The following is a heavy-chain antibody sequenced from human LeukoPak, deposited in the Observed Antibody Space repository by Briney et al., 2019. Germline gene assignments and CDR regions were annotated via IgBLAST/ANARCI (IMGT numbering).Heavy chain of an antibody. CDR1: GYTFTSYD. V-gene: IGHV1-8*01. J-gene: IGHJ4*02. D-gene: IGHD3-22*01. CDR2: MNPNSGNT. CDR3: ARDSSGSSALGY. Sequence: ASVKVSCKASGYTFTSYDINWVRQATGQGLEWMGWMNPNSGNTGYAQKFQGRVTMTRNTSISTAYMELSSLRSEDTAVYYCARDSSGSSALGYWGQGTLVTVSS.